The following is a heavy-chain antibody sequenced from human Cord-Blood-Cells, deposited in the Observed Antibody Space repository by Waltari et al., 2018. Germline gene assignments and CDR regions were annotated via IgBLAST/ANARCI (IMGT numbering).Heavy chain of an antibody. CDR1: GGSISSSSYY. CDR2: IYYSGST. V-gene: IGHV4-39*01. CDR3: ARPDYSNYTDDAFDI. Sequence: QLQLQESGPGLVKPSETLSLTCTVSGGSISSSSYYWGWIRQPPGKGLEWIGSIYYSGSTYYHPSRKSRVTISVDTSKTQFSLKLSSVTAADTGVYYCARPDYSNYTDDAFDIWGQGTMVTVSS. D-gene: IGHD4-4*01. J-gene: IGHJ3*02.